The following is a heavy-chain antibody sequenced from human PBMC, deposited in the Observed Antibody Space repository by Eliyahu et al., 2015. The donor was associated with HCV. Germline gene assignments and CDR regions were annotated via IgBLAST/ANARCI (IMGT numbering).Heavy chain of an antibody. CDR1: GDSVXSNXPA. CDR3: ARDFLGKLSAAHYFDY. D-gene: IGHD6-13*01. J-gene: IGHJ4*02. CDR2: TYYRSKWYN. Sequence: QVQLQQSGPGLVKPSQTLSLTCAISGDSVXSNXPAWNWIRQSPSRGLEWLGRTYYRSKWYNDYAVSVKSRITINPDTSKNQFSLQLNSVTPEDTAVYYCARDFLGKLSAAHYFDYWGQGTLVTVSS. V-gene: IGHV6-1*01.